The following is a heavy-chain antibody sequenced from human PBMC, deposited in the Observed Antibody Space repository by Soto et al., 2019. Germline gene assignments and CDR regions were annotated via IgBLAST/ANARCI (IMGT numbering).Heavy chain of an antibody. Sequence: EVQLAESGGGMVQPGGSLRLSCVASGFTFSSYDMHWVRQAPGKGLEYVSSISSNGGTTYYGNSVKGRFTISRDTSKNTLYLQMGSLRAEDMAVYYCVRGVAGNYDYWGQGTLVTVSS. CDR1: GFTFSSYD. CDR3: VRGVAGNYDY. D-gene: IGHD1-7*01. V-gene: IGHV3-64*01. J-gene: IGHJ4*02. CDR2: ISSNGGTT.